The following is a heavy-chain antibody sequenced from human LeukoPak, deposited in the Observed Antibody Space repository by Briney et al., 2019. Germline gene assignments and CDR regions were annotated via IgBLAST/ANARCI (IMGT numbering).Heavy chain of an antibody. V-gene: IGHV1-18*01. J-gene: IGHJ4*02. D-gene: IGHD2-15*01. CDR3: ARRRLGSGGWFPFDY. CDR1: GYTFTTYG. Sequence: ASVKVSCKASGYTFTTYGISWVRQAPGQGLEWMGWISASKGNTNYAQKFQDRVSLTTDTSTSTAYMGLRSLTSDDTAVYYCARRRLGSGGWFPFDYWGQGTLVTVSS. CDR2: ISASKGNT.